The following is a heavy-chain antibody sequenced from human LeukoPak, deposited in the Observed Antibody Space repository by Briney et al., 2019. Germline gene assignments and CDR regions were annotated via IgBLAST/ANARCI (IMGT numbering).Heavy chain of an antibody. V-gene: IGHV3-23*01. CDR3: ARQVHSTSWYGRYYFDS. CDR2: IASGFNT. Sequence: PGGSLRLSCAASEFSFSNFAVGWVRQAPGKGLEWVSTIASGFNTYSADSVKGRFTISRDNSKNTLYLQMDSLRAEDTAIYYCARQVHSTSWYGRYYFDSWGQGTLVTVSS. CDR1: EFSFSNFA. J-gene: IGHJ4*02. D-gene: IGHD2-2*01.